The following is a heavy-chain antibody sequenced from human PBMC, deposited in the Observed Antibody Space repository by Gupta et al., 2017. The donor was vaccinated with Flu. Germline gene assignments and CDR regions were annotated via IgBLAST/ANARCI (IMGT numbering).Heavy chain of an antibody. V-gene: IGHV3-23*01. D-gene: IGHD2/OR15-2a*01. J-gene: IGHJ4*01. Sequence: EVQLLESGGNLVQPGGSLRLSCAASGFTFSNYGMSWVRQAPGKGLEWVSGISGSGGRTYYAESVRGRFTISRDNSRNTMYLQMGSLRAEDTATYYCAKDRTSMHDEPFDYWGQGTLVTVSS. CDR2: ISGSGGRT. CDR1: GFTFSNYG. CDR3: AKDRTSMHDEPFDY.